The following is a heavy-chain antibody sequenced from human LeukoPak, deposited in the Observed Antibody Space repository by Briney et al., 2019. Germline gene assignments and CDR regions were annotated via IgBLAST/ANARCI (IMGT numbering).Heavy chain of an antibody. Sequence: SETLSLTCTVSGASITDYYWAWIRQPAGRGLEWVGRIYATETPDYNPSLKSRITISADTSRNQFSLKLTSATAADTAVYYCVREDYYYGLDVWGQGTTVTVSS. CDR2: IYATETP. CDR3: VREDYYYGLDV. J-gene: IGHJ6*02. V-gene: IGHV4-4*07. CDR1: GASITDYY.